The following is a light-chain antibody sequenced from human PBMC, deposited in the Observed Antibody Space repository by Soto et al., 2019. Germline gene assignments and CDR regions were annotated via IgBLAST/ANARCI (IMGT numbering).Light chain of an antibody. J-gene: IGKJ3*01. CDR1: QSIGTS. V-gene: IGKV1-39*01. CDR3: QQSYPAPFT. Sequence: DFQMTQSPSSLSASVGDRVSITCRASQSIGTSLNWYQQKPEKAPKLLIYSASTLQGGGPSRFSGSGSGTEFTLTISLLQPEDFATYYCQQSYPAPFTFGPGTKVDVK. CDR2: SAS.